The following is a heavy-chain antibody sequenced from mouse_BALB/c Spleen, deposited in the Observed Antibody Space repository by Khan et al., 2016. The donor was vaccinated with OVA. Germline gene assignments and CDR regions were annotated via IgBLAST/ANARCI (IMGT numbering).Heavy chain of an antibody. CDR1: GFSLSNYG. J-gene: IGHJ3*01. D-gene: IGHD2-4*01. V-gene: IGHV2-9*02. CDR3: ARSYDYDVGGFAY. Sequence: QVQLKESGPGLVAPSQSLSITCTVSGFSLSNYGVHWVRQPPGKGLEWLGVIWTGGITNYNSALMSRLSISKDNSKSQVFLKMNRLQTDDTAIYYCARSYDYDVGGFAYWGQGTLVTVS. CDR2: IWTGGIT.